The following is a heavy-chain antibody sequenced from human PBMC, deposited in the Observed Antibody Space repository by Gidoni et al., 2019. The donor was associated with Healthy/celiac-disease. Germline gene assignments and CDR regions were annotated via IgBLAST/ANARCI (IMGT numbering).Heavy chain of an antibody. CDR1: GDSLSRSSYY. CDR3: TRHICTTTTCYLETVFDI. V-gene: IGHV4-39*01. D-gene: IGHD2-2*01. CDR2: IYYSGST. Sequence: QLQLQESRPGLVTPSETLSLTCSVSGDSLSRSSYYWGWIRQPPGKGLEWIGSIYYSGSTYYNPSLKSRVTISVDTSKNQFSLKLSSVTAADTAVYYCTRHICTTTTCYLETVFDIWGQGTMVTVSS. J-gene: IGHJ3*02.